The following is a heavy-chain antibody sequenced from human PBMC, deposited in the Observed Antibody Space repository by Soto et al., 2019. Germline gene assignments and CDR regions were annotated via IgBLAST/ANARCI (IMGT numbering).Heavy chain of an antibody. Sequence: GESLKISCKGSGYSFTSYWIGWVRQMPGKGLEWMGIIYPGDSDTRYSPSFQGQVTISADKSISTAYLQWSSLKASDTAMYYCARHFWVNVDTAIPGDYGMDVWGQGTTVTVSS. CDR1: GYSFTSYW. D-gene: IGHD5-18*01. CDR3: ARHFWVNVDTAIPGDYGMDV. J-gene: IGHJ6*02. CDR2: IYPGDSDT. V-gene: IGHV5-51*01.